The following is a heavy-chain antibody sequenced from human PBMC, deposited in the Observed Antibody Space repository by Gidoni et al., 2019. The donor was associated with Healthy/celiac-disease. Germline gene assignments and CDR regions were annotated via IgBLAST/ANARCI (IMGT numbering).Heavy chain of an antibody. CDR1: GLTFSSYS. V-gene: IGHV3-48*04. J-gene: IGHJ4*02. CDR3: ARDAYGGNTGVDY. D-gene: IGHD4-17*01. Sequence: EVQLVESGGGLVQLGGSLRLSCAASGLTFSSYSMNWVRQAPGKGLEWVSYISSSSSTIYYADSVKGRFTISRDNAKNSLYLQMNSLRAEDTAVYYCARDAYGGNTGVDYWGQGTLVTVSS. CDR2: ISSSSSTI.